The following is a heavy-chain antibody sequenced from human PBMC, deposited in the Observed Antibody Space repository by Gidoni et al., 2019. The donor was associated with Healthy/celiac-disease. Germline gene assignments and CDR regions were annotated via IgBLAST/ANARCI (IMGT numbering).Heavy chain of an antibody. CDR3: ARGNYDSRYADY. D-gene: IGHD3-22*01. V-gene: IGHV3-48*03. CDR2: NISSGSTI. Sequence: EVQLVESGGGLVQPGGSLRLSCAASAFTFSSYEMNWVRQAPGKGLEWVSYNISSGSTIYYADSVKSRFTISRDNAKNSLYLQMNSLRAEDTAVYYCARGNYDSRYADYWGQGTLVTVSS. J-gene: IGHJ4*02. CDR1: AFTFSSYE.